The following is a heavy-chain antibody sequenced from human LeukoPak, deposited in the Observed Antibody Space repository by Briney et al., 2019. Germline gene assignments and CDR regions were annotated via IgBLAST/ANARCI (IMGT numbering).Heavy chain of an antibody. D-gene: IGHD2-21*01. J-gene: IGHJ4*02. CDR1: GFTFSTYA. V-gene: IGHV3-23*01. CDR2: TSSSDSGT. CDR3: AKAPVTSCRGAYCYPFDS. Sequence: HPGGSLRLSCAASGFTFSTYAMSWVRQAPGKGLEWVSATSSSDSGTYYADSVRGRFTISRDNSKNTLYLHMKSLRAEDAAVYYCAKAPVTSCRGAYCYPFDSWGQGTVVTVSS.